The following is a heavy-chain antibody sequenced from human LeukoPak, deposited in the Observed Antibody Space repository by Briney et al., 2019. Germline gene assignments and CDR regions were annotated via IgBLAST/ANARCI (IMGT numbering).Heavy chain of an antibody. CDR1: GFTVSSNS. D-gene: IGHD3-22*01. CDR3: ARRAGDYSHPYDY. V-gene: IGHV3-53*01. CDR2: IYSDNT. J-gene: IGHJ4*02. Sequence: GGSLRLSCTVSGFTVSSNSMSWVRQAPGKGLEWVSFIYSDNTHYSDSVKGRFTISRDNSKNTLYLQMNSLRAEDTAVYYCARRAGDYSHPYDYWGQGILVTVSS.